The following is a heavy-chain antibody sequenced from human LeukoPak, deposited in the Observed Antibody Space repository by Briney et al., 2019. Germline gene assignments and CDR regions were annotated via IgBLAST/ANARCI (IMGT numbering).Heavy chain of an antibody. V-gene: IGHV3-66*01. CDR2: IYSGGST. CDR3: ARGRSSSWYLE. J-gene: IGHJ4*02. D-gene: IGHD6-13*01. Sequence: PGGSLRLSCAASTFTVSSNYMSWVRQAPGKGLEWVSVIYSGGSTYYADSMKGRFTISRDSSRKTLYLQIDSLRAEDTAMYYCARGRSSSWYLEWGQGTLVTVSS. CDR1: TFTVSSNY.